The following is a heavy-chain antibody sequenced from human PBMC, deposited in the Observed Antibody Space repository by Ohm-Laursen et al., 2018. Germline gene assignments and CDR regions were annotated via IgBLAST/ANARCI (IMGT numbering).Heavy chain of an antibody. CDR3: ARAMHNEYYGMDV. D-gene: IGHD2-2*01. Sequence: SETLSLTCAVSGYSISSGYYWGWIRQPPGKGLEWIGSIYHSGSTYYNPSLKSRVTISVDKSTNRFSLKLSSVTAADTAVYYRARAMHNEYYGMDVWGRGTTVTVSS. CDR1: GYSISSGYY. J-gene: IGHJ6*02. V-gene: IGHV4-38-2*01. CDR2: IYHSGST.